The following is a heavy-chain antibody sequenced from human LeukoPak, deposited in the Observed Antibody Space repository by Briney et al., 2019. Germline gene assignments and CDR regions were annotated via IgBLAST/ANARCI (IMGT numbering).Heavy chain of an antibody. CDR1: GGSFSGYY. D-gene: IGHD2-2*03. J-gene: IGHJ6*02. V-gene: IGHV4-34*01. CDR3: ARNPLDIVVVPAADHYYYYGMDV. Sequence: SETLSLTCAVYGGSFSGYYWSWIRQPPGKGLEWIGEINHSGSTNYNPSLKSRVTISVDTSKNQFSLKLSSVTVADTAVYYCARNPLDIVVVPAADHYYYYGMDVWGQGTTVTVSS. CDR2: INHSGST.